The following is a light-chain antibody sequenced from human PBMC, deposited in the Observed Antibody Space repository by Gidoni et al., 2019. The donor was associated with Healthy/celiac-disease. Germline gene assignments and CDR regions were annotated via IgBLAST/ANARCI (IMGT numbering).Light chain of an antibody. CDR1: ELARKS. CDR3: QAWDSGTVI. V-gene: IGLV3-1*01. Sequence: SYELTQPISVSVSPGQTATITCSGDELARKSASWYQQKTGQSPVLLMFEDKKRPSGIPARFSGSTSGNTATLTISETQDIDEADYFCQAWDSGTVIFGGGTKLTVL. J-gene: IGLJ2*01. CDR2: EDK.